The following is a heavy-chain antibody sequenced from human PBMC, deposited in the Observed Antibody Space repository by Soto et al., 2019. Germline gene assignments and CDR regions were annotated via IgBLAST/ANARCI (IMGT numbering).Heavy chain of an antibody. CDR2: IRSEPFGGTT. J-gene: IGHJ5*02. CDR1: GFTFGDYA. Sequence: HPGGSLRLSCTASGFTFGDYAMSWFRQAPGKGLEWVSFIRSEPFGGTTEYAASVKGRFTMSRDDSKSIAYLQMNSLKTEDTAVYYCTRVLNDFDSSGYYLWGQGTLVTVSS. CDR3: TRVLNDFDSSGYYL. V-gene: IGHV3-49*03. D-gene: IGHD3-22*01.